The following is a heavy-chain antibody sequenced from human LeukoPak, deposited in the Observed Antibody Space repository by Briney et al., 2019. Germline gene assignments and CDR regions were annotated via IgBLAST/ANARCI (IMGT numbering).Heavy chain of an antibody. CDR2: IKTDGRST. V-gene: IGHV3-74*01. Sequence: GGSLRLSCAASGFTFTSYWMHWVRQAPGKGLAWVSRIKTDGRSTYYADSVKGRVTISRDNAQNTVYLQMNSLRAEDTAVYYCARSPHDVYCTTGVCYMDVWGKGTTVTVSS. CDR3: ARSPHDVYCTTGVCYMDV. J-gene: IGHJ6*03. CDR1: GFTFTSYW. D-gene: IGHD2-8*01.